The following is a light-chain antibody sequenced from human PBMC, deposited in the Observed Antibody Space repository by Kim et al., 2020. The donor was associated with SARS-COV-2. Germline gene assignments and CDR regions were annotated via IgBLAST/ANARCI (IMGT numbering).Light chain of an antibody. J-gene: IGKJ1*01. CDR1: QSVSSN. CDR3: QQYNNWLGT. V-gene: IGKV3-15*01. Sequence: VSPGERATLACRASQSVSSNFAWYQQKPGQAPRLRIYGASTRATGIPARFSGSGSGTEFTLTISSLQSEDFAVYYCQQYNNWLGTFGQGTKVDIK. CDR2: GAS.